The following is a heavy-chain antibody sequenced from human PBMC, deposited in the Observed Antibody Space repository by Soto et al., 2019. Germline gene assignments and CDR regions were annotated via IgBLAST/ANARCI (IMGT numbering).Heavy chain of an antibody. V-gene: IGHV4-39*01. J-gene: IGHJ4*02. CDR2: IYYTGST. CDR1: GGSITITSYY. Sequence: SETLSLTCTVSGGSITITSYYWGWIRQPPGKGLEWIGSIYYTGSTDYNPSVKSRVIISVDTSKNQFFLKLSSVTAPDTAVYYCARGYSFDYWGQGTLVTVSS. CDR3: ARGYSFDY.